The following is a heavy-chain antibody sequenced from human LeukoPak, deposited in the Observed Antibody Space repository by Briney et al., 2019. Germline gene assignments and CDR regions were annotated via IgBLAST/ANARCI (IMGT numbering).Heavy chain of an antibody. CDR1: GYTFTGYY. D-gene: IGHD2-2*01. Sequence: GASVKVSCKASGYTFTGYYMHWVRQAPGQGLEWMGWINPNSGGTNYAQKFQGRVTMTRDTSISTAYMELSRLRSDDTAVYYCAGGHPWFVVVPAANNWFDPWGQGTLVTVSS. J-gene: IGHJ5*02. CDR3: AGGHPWFVVVPAANNWFDP. CDR2: INPNSGGT. V-gene: IGHV1-2*02.